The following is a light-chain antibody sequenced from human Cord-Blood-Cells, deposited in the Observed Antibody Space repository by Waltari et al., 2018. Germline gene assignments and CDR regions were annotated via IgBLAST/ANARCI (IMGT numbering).Light chain of an antibody. CDR2: WAS. V-gene: IGKV4-1*01. CDR1: KSVLYSSNNKNH. Sequence: DIVMTQSPDSLAVSLGERATIHCNSSKSVLYSSNNKNHLAWYQQKPGQPPKLLIYWASTRESGVPDRFSGSGSGTDFTLTISSLQAEDVAVYYCQQYYSTPHTFGQGTKLEIK. J-gene: IGKJ2*01. CDR3: QQYYSTPHT.